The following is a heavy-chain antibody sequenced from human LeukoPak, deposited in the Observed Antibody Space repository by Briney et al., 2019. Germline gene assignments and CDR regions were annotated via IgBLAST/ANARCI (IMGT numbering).Heavy chain of an antibody. V-gene: IGHV3-30*18. CDR3: AKSRGCSSTSCLVYY. D-gene: IGHD2-2*01. CDR2: VSYDGSNK. CDR1: GFTFSSYG. J-gene: IGHJ4*02. Sequence: GRSLRLSCAASGFTFSSYGMHWVRQAPGKGLEWVAVVSYDGSNKYYADSVKGRFTISRDNSKNTLDLQMNSLRAEDTAVYYCAKSRGCSSTSCLVYYWGQGTLVTVSS.